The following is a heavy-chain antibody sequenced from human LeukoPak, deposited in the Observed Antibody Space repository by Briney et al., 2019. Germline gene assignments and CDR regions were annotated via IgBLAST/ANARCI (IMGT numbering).Heavy chain of an antibody. Sequence: SETLSLTCTVSGGSISSSSYYWGWIRQPPGEGLEWIGTIYYSGSTYYNPSLSSRVTISVDTSKNQFSLKLSSVTAADTAVYYCASVRYSSGWYTGNIDYWGQGTLVTVSS. V-gene: IGHV4-39*07. CDR3: ASVRYSSGWYTGNIDY. CDR2: IYYSGST. D-gene: IGHD6-19*01. CDR1: GGSISSSSYY. J-gene: IGHJ4*02.